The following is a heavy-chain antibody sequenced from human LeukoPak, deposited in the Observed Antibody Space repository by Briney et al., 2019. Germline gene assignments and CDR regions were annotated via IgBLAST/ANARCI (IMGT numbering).Heavy chain of an antibody. CDR1: GFTFSNYG. V-gene: IGHV3-30*02. CDR2: IHYDGSNK. CDR3: ARASGATYYFDY. J-gene: IGHJ4*02. Sequence: GGSLRLSCAASGFTFSNYGMHWVRQAPGKGLDWVAFIHYDGSNKYYADSVKGRFTISRDNAKNSLYLQMNSLRAEDTAVYYCARASGATYYFDYWGQGTLVTVSS. D-gene: IGHD1-26*01.